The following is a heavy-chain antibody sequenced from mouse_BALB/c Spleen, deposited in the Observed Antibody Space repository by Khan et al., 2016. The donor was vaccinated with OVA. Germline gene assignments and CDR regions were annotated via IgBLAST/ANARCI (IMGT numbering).Heavy chain of an antibody. D-gene: IGHD2-1*01. J-gene: IGHJ3*01. CDR1: GFNIKDTS. CDR3: DTLCGNRFAY. CDR2: IDTPNDDS. Sequence: EVQLQESGAELVKPGASVKLSCSASGFNIKDTSIHWVKQRPEQGLEWIGRIDTPNDDSNYNPKFQDKATLTADTSSNTVYLQLSSLTSEDTAVYYCDTLCGNRFAYWGQGTLVSVSA. V-gene: IGHV14-3*02.